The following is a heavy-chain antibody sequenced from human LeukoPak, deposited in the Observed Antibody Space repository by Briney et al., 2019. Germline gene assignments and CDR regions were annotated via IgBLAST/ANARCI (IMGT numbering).Heavy chain of an antibody. CDR2: IIPIFGTA. Sequence: ASVKVSRKATGCTFSSYAISWVRQAPGQGLEWMGRIIPIFGTANYAQKFQGRVTITTDESTSTAYMELSSLRSEDTAVYYCARDDWELFTGWFDPWGQGTLVTVSS. J-gene: IGHJ5*02. CDR3: ARDDWELFTGWFDP. D-gene: IGHD1-26*01. V-gene: IGHV1-69*05. CDR1: GCTFSSYA.